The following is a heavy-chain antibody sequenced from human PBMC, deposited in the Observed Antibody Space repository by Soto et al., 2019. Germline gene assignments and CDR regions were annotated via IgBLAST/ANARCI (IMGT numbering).Heavy chain of an antibody. CDR3: AREHSSSWRFDY. CDR2: MNPNSGNT. Sequence: QVQLVQSGAEVKKPGASVKVSCKASGYTFTSYDINGVRQATGQGLEWMGWMNPNSGNTGYAQKFQGRVTMTRNTSISTAYMELSSLRSEDTAVYYWAREHSSSWRFDYWGQGTLVTVSS. J-gene: IGHJ4*02. V-gene: IGHV1-8*01. CDR1: GYTFTSYD. D-gene: IGHD6-13*01.